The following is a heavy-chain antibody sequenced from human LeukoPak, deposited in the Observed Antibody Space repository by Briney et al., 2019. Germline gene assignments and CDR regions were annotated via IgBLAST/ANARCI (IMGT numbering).Heavy chain of an antibody. Sequence: SETLSLTCAVYGGSFSGYYWSWIRQPPGKGLEWIGEINHSGSTNYNPSLKSRVTISVDTSKNQFSLKLSSVTAADTAVYYCARENYDILTGYYDYWGQGTLVTVSS. CDR2: INHSGST. D-gene: IGHD3-9*01. V-gene: IGHV4-34*01. CDR3: ARENYDILTGYYDY. J-gene: IGHJ4*02. CDR1: GGSFSGYY.